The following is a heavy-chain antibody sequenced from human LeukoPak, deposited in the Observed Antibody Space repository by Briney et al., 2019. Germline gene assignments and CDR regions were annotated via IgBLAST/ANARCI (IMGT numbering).Heavy chain of an antibody. D-gene: IGHD5-18*01. CDR2: IYYSGST. V-gene: IGHV4-59*12. CDR1: GGSISSYY. J-gene: IGHJ4*02. Sequence: PSETLSLTCTVSGGSISSYYWSWIRQPPGKGLEWIGYIYYSGSTNYNPSLKSRVTISVDTSKNQFSLKLSSVTAADTAVYYCARDRRIQLWTTGMYYFDYWGQGTLVTVSS. CDR3: ARDRRIQLWTTGMYYFDY.